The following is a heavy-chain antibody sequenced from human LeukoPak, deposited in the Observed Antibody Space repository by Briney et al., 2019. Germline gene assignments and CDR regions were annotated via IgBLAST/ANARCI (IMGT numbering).Heavy chain of an antibody. CDR2: ISAYNGHT. D-gene: IGHD3-10*01. CDR1: GYTFSNYG. J-gene: IGHJ4*02. Sequence: GASVRVSCKPSGYTFSNYGISWVRRAPGQGLEWVGYISAYNGHTNYAQKLQDRVTMTTDISTSTAYVELRSLRSDDTAVYYCARDLPFTSGSYQDFWGQGTLVTVSS. V-gene: IGHV1-18*01. CDR3: ARDLPFTSGSYQDF.